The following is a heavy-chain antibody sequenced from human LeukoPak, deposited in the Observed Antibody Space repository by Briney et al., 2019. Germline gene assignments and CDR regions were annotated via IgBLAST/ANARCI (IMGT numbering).Heavy chain of an antibody. CDR1: GFTFDDYA. J-gene: IGHJ5*02. CDR3: AKDKQQLVPGGWFDP. V-gene: IGHV3-9*01. D-gene: IGHD6-13*01. CDR2: ISWNSGSI. Sequence: GGSLRLSCAASGFTFDDYAMHWARQAPGKGLEWVSGISWNSGSIGYADSVKGRFTIARDNAKNSLYLQMNSLRAEDTALYYCAKDKQQLVPGGWFDPWGQGTLVTVSS.